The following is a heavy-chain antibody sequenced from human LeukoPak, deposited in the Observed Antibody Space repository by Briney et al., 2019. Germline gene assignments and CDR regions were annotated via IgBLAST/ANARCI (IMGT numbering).Heavy chain of an antibody. CDR3: VREGIVTGFPPDI. Sequence: GGSLRLSCAASGFTFSDHYRSWIRQAPGKGLQWVSCISSTYGTTYYADSVKGRFTISRDNAKNSLYLQMNSLRAEDTAIYYCVREGIVTGFPPDIWGQGTVVTVSS. J-gene: IGHJ3*02. V-gene: IGHV3-11*01. CDR2: ISSTYGTT. D-gene: IGHD3-9*01. CDR1: GFTFSDHY.